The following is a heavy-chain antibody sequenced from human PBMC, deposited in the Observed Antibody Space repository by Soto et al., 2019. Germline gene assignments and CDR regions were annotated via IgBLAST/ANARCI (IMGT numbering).Heavy chain of an antibody. CDR2: ISGYNGNT. CDR3: AREGQAPYYYYGMDV. J-gene: IGHJ6*02. V-gene: IGHV1-18*01. Sequence: QVQVVQAGDEVKKPGASVKVSCKASGYTFTNYGFRWVRQAPGQGLEWMGRISGYNGNTKYAEKFQGRVTMTTDTSTSTAHMVLRSLRSDDTAVYYCAREGQAPYYYYGMDVWGPATAVNVSS. CDR1: GYTFTNYG.